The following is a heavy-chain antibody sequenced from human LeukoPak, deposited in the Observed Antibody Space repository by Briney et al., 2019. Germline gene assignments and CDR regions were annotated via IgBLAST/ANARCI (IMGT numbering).Heavy chain of an antibody. CDR2: INHSGRT. V-gene: IGHV4-34*01. CDR3: ARRARFLAAAGLSVEHFDY. D-gene: IGHD6-13*01. Sequence: SETLSLTCTVYGGSFSDYYWSWIRQPPGKGLEWIGEINHSGRTYYKPSLKSRVTISVDTSKNQFSLKLSSVTAADTAVYYCARRARFLAAAGLSVEHFDYWGQGTLVTVSS. CDR1: GGSFSDYY. J-gene: IGHJ4*02.